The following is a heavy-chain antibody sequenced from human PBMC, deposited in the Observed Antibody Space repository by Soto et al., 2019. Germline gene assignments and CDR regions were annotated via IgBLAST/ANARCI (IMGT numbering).Heavy chain of an antibody. CDR1: DGSIDSGSYY. D-gene: IGHD1-26*01. CDR3: TRGLDRAKLGX. V-gene: IGHV4-31*03. Sequence: SETLSLTCTVSDGSIDSGSYYRSWVRQYPGKGLEWIGSIHYSGSIYYSPSLRSRLTMSADTSKNQFSLKLSSVTVADTAVYYCTRGLDRAKLGXWGQGIQVTVSS. J-gene: IGHJ4*02. CDR2: IHYSGSI.